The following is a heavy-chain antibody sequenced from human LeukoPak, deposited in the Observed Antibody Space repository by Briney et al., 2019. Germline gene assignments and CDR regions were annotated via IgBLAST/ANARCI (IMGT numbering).Heavy chain of an antibody. J-gene: IGHJ4*02. CDR2: IYYSGST. CDR1: GGSISSSSYY. CDR3: ARHLRGAVAGTGY. V-gene: IGHV4-39*01. D-gene: IGHD6-19*01. Sequence: SETLSLTCTVSGGSISSSSYYWGWIRQPPGKGLEWIGSIYYSGSTYYSPSLKSRVTISVDTSKNQFSLKLSSVTAADTAVYYCARHLRGAVAGTGYWGQGTLVTVSS.